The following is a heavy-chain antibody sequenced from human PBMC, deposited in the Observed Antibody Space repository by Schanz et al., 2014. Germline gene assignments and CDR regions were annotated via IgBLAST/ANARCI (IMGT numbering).Heavy chain of an antibody. CDR2: ISSSGITI. D-gene: IGHD5-12*01. Sequence: QVQLVESGGGLVQPGGSLRLSCAASGFTFSDYYMNWVRQAPGKGLEWVAFISSSGITIYYADSVKGRFTISRDNAKKVLYLPMNSLRAEGTAVYYCARVDSGVEAHHYYYYYYMDVWGKGTTVTVSS. J-gene: IGHJ6*03. CDR1: GFTFSDYY. V-gene: IGHV3-11*01. CDR3: ARVDSGVEAHHYYYYYYMDV.